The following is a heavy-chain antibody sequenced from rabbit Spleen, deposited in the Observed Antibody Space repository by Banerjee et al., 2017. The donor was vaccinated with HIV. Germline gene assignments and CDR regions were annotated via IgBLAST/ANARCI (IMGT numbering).Heavy chain of an antibody. CDR1: GFSFSSRCY. D-gene: IGHD4-2*01. Sequence: QEQLEESGGDLVQPEGSLTLACTASGFSFSSRCYMCWVRQAPGKGLEWIGCIDTGSGSTYYSSWAKGRFTSAKASSTTVTLQMTSLTAADTATHFCARGPAGVDTRLDLWGPGTLVTVS. J-gene: IGHJ3*01. V-gene: IGHV1S45*01. CDR2: IDTGSGST. CDR3: ARGPAGVDTRLDL.